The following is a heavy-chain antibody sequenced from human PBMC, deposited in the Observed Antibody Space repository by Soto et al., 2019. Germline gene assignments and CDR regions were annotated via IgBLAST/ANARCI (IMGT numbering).Heavy chain of an antibody. CDR2: INPSGGST. Sequence: ASVKVSCKASGYTFTSYYMHWVRQAPGQGLEWMGIINPSGGSTSYAQKFQGRVTMTRDTSTSTVYMELSSLRSEDTAVYYCARVRVKYSSSSKPSNWFDPWGQGTLVTVSS. D-gene: IGHD6-6*01. J-gene: IGHJ5*02. CDR3: ARVRVKYSSSSKPSNWFDP. V-gene: IGHV1-46*01. CDR1: GYTFTSYY.